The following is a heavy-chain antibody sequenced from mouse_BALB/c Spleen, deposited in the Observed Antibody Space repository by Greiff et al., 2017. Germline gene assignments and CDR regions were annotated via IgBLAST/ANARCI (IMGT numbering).Heavy chain of an antibody. Sequence: VQLKQSGAELVKPGASVKLSCTASGFNIKDTYMHWVKQRPEQGLEWIGRIDPANGNTKYDPKFQGKATITADTSSNTAYLQLSSLTSEDTAVYYCARGTTGHAFDYWGQGTTLTVSS. CDR2: IDPANGNT. CDR3: ARGTTGHAFDY. V-gene: IGHV14-3*02. J-gene: IGHJ2*01. CDR1: GFNIKDTY. D-gene: IGHD1-1*01.